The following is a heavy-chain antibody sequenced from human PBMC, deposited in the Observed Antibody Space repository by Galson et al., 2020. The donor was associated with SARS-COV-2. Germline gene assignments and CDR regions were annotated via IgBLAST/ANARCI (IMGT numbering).Heavy chain of an antibody. D-gene: IGHD3-3*01. CDR2: FDPEDGET. J-gene: IGHJ4*02. Sequence: ASVKVSCQVSGYTLTELSMHWVRQAPGKGLEWMGGFDPEDGETIYAQKFQGRVTMTEDTSTDTAYMELSSLRSEDTAVYYCATVHYDFWSGSFDYWGQGTLVTVSS. V-gene: IGHV1-24*01. CDR3: ATVHYDFWSGSFDY. CDR1: GYTLTELS.